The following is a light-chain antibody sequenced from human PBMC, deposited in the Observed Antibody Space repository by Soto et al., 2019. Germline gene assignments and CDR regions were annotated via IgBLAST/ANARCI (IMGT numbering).Light chain of an antibody. J-gene: IGLJ1*01. CDR2: LVS. Sequence: QSALTQPASVSGSPGQSITISCTGTTSDIGDYNYVSWYQHLPDKVPKLIISLVSNRPSGVSIRFSGSKSGNTASLTISGLQPEHEVVYYCPSWGIFAPGPKVTVL. CDR1: TSDIGDYNY. CDR3: PSWGI. V-gene: IGLV2-14*01.